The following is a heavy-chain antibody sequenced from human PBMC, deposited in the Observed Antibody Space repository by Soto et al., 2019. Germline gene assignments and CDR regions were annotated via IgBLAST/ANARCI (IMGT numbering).Heavy chain of an antibody. Sequence: LSLTCGVSGGSISSGGYSWSWIRQPPGKGLEWIGYIYHSGSTYYNPSLKSRVTISVDRSKNQFSLKLSSVTAADTAVYYCARASVVTALPPYFDYWGQGTLVTVSS. D-gene: IGHD2-21*02. CDR3: ARASVVTALPPYFDY. V-gene: IGHV4-30-2*01. CDR2: IYHSGST. J-gene: IGHJ4*02. CDR1: GGSISSGGYS.